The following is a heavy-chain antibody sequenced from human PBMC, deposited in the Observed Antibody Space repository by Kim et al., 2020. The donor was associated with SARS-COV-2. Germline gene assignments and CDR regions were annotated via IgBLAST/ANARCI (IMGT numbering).Heavy chain of an antibody. D-gene: IGHD5-12*01. CDR3: ASGPRRDGYIPS. J-gene: IGHJ5*02. CDR2: ISGNIDKT. CDR1: GYTFTIYV. V-gene: IGHV1-18*04. Sequence: ASVKVACKASGYTFTIYVITWVRRAPGQGLEWMGWISGNIDKTNDAQRLQGRVTITTDTSTSTAHMELRSLTSDDTAVYYCASGPRRDGYIPSWGQGTLVNV.